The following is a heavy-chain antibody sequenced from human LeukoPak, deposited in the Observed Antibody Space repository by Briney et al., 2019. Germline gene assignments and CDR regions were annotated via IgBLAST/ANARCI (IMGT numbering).Heavy chain of an antibody. J-gene: IGHJ6*03. Sequence: PSETLSLTCTVSGSSISSSSYYWGWIRQPPGKGLEWIGSIYYSGSTYYNPSLKSRVTISVDTSKNQFSLKLSSVTAADTAVYYCARTTMVRGTYYMDVWGKGTTVTVSS. D-gene: IGHD3-10*01. CDR3: ARTTMVRGTYYMDV. CDR2: IYYSGST. CDR1: GSSISSSSYY. V-gene: IGHV4-39*07.